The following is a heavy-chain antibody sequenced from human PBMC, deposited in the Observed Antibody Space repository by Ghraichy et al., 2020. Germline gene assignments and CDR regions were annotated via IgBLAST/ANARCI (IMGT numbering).Heavy chain of an antibody. CDR3: ARGMRYCSGGSCYLSP. V-gene: IGHV4-34*01. J-gene: IGHJ5*02. CDR1: GGSFSGYY. D-gene: IGHD2-15*01. Sequence: SETLSLTCAVYGGSFSGYYWSWIRQPPGKGLEWIGEINHSGSTNYNPSLKSRVTISVDTSKNQFSLKLSSVTAADTAVYYCARGMRYCSGGSCYLSPWGQGTLVTVSS. CDR2: INHSGST.